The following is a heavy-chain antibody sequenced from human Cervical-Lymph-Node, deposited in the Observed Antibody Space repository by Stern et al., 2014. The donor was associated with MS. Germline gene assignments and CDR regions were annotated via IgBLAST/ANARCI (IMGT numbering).Heavy chain of an antibody. CDR1: GGTFTSYA. CDR3: ARGWAAMGQLYYYGLDV. CDR2: IIPIYGKA. J-gene: IGHJ6*02. D-gene: IGHD5-18*01. Sequence: VQLVESGAEVKKPGASVKVSCKASGGTFTSYAISWGRQAPGQGLEWMGGIIPIYGKANYAQKFQGGVTITADKSTSTAYMELSSLRSPESAVYFCARGWAAMGQLYYYGLDVWGQGTTVTVSS. V-gene: IGHV1-69*06.